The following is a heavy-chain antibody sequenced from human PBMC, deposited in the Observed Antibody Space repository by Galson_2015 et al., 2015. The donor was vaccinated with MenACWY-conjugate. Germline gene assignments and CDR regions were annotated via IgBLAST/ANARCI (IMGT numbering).Heavy chain of an antibody. V-gene: IGHV4-59*08. J-gene: IGHJ5*02. CDR3: ARGTYYFYDSSGYLFWIDP. D-gene: IGHD3-22*01. CDR2: IFHSGTT. Sequence: WIGYIFHSGTTNSNPSLKGRVTISIDTSNNQFSLNLNSVTAADTAVYYCARGTYYFYDSSGYLFWIDPWGQGTLVTVSS.